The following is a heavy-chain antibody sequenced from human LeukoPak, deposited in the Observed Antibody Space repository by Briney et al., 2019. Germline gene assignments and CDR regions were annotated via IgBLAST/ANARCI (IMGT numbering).Heavy chain of an antibody. CDR1: GFTFSNAW. J-gene: IGHJ4*02. Sequence: AGGSLRLSCAASGFTFSNAWMNWVRQAPGKRLEWVGRIKSKTDGGTTDYAAPVKGRFTISRDDSKNTLYLQMNSLKTEDTAVYYCSTTYYYDSSEGYWGQGTLVTVSS. CDR2: IKSKTDGGTT. V-gene: IGHV3-15*07. D-gene: IGHD3-22*01. CDR3: STTYYYDSSEGY.